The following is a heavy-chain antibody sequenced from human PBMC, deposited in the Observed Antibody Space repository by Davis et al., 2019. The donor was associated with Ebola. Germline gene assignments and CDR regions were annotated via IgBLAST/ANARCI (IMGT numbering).Heavy chain of an antibody. CDR1: GFTFSSYS. V-gene: IGHV3-48*02. D-gene: IGHD4-11*01. CDR2: ISSSSSTI. Sequence: PGGSLRLSCAASGFTFSSYSMNWVRQAPGKGREWVSYISSSSSTIYYADSVKGRFTISRDNAKNSLYLQMNSLRDEDTAVYYCARDFATVTGYYGMDVWGQGTTVTVSS. J-gene: IGHJ6*02. CDR3: ARDFATVTGYYGMDV.